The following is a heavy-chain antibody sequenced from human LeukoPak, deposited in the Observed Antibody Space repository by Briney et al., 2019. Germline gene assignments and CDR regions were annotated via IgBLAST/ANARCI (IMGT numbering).Heavy chain of an antibody. CDR1: GGSISGYY. Sequence: SETLSLTCTVSGGSISGYYWSWIRQPPGKGLEWIGYIYYSGSTNYNPSLKSRVTISVDTSKNHFSLKLSSVTAADTAVYYCARGYYTAFDYWGQGALVTVSS. CDR2: IYYSGST. V-gene: IGHV4-59*01. J-gene: IGHJ4*02. CDR3: ARGYYTAFDY. D-gene: IGHD3-3*01.